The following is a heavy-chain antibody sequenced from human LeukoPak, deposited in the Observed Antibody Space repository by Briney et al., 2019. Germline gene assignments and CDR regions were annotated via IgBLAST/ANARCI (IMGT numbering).Heavy chain of an antibody. CDR2: IYYSGST. Sequence: SETLSLTCTVSGGSISSGDYYWSWIRQPPGKGLEWIGYIYYSGSTYYNPSLKSRVTISVDTSKNQFSLKLSSVTAADTAVYYCARLARYYDFWSGSAALDYWGQGTLVTVSS. CDR3: ARLARYYDFWSGSAALDY. CDR1: GGSISSGDYY. J-gene: IGHJ4*02. D-gene: IGHD3-3*01. V-gene: IGHV4-30-4*08.